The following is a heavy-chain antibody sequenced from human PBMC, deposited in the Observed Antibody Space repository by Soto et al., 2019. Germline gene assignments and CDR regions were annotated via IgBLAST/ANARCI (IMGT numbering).Heavy chain of an antibody. D-gene: IGHD6-19*01. CDR2: ISTSDHTT. CDR3: ASSTTAVGGTTYYFDY. J-gene: IGHJ4*02. V-gene: IGHV3-23*01. Sequence: GGSLRLSCAASGFTFSRYAMSWVRQAPGKGLEWVSSISTSDHTTYYADSVKGRFTISTDNSKNTLYVQMNGLRVEDTAVYYCASSTTAVGGTTYYFDYWGQGALVTVSS. CDR1: GFTFSRYA.